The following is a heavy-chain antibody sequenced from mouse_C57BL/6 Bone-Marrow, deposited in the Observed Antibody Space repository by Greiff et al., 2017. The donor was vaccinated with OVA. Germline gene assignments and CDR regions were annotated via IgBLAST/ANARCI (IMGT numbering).Heavy chain of an antibody. CDR1: GYTFTSYT. Sequence: QVQLQQSGAELARPGASVTMSCKASGYTFTSYTMHWVKQRPGQGLEWIGYINPSSGYTKYNQKFKDKATLTADKSSSTAYMQLSSLTSEDSAVEYCASTTMAPFDYWGQGTTLTVSS. CDR2: INPSSGYT. CDR3: ASTTMAPFDY. D-gene: IGHD2-1*01. V-gene: IGHV1-4*01. J-gene: IGHJ2*01.